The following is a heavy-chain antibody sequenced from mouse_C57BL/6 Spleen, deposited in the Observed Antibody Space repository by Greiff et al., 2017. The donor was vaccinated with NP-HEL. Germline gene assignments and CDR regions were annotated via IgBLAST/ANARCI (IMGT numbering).Heavy chain of an antibody. J-gene: IGHJ4*01. V-gene: IGHV3-1*01. CDR1: GYSITSGYD. CDR2: ISYSGST. CDR3: ARDRSRGAMDY. D-gene: IGHD1-1*01. Sequence: VMLVESGPGMVKPSQSLSLTCTVTGYSITSGYDWHWIRHFPGNKLEWMGYISYSGSTNYNPSLKSRISITHDTSKNHFFLKLNSVTTEDTATYYCARDRSRGAMDYWGQGTSVTVSS.